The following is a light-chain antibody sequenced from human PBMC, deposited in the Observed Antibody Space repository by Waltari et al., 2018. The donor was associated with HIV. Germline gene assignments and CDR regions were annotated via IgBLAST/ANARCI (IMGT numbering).Light chain of an antibody. Sequence: DIVMTQSPLSLPVTPGEPASISCWSSQSLLHSNGYNCLDWYLQKPGQSPQLLIYLGSNRASGVPDRFSGSGSGTDFTLKISRVEAEDVGVYYCMQTLQTPKTFGQGTKVEIK. CDR2: LGS. CDR3: MQTLQTPKT. V-gene: IGKV2-28*01. CDR1: QSLLHSNGYNC. J-gene: IGKJ1*01.